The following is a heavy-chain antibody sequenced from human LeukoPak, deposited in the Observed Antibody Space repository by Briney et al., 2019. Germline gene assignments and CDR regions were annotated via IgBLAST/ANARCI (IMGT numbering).Heavy chain of an antibody. J-gene: IGHJ4*02. CDR1: GYTLTELS. V-gene: IGHV1-24*01. Sequence: ASVKVSCKVSGYTLTELSMHWVRQAPGKGLEWMGGFDPEDGETIYAQKFQGRVTMTEDTSTDTAYMELSSLRSEDTAVYYCATDPGCSSTSCYSLDYWGQGTLVTVSS. D-gene: IGHD2-2*01. CDR2: FDPEDGET. CDR3: ATDPGCSSTSCYSLDY.